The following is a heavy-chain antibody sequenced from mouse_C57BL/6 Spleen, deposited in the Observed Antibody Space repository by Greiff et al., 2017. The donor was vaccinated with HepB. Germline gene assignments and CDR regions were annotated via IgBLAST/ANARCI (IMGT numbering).Heavy chain of an antibody. J-gene: IGHJ2*01. V-gene: IGHV14-2*01. D-gene: IGHD2-1*01. CDR1: GFNIKDYY. CDR3: ARERTIYYGNFDY. CDR2: IDPEDGET. Sequence: VQLQQSGAELVKPGASVKLSCTASGFNIKDYYMHWVKQRTEQGLEWIGRIDPEDGETKYAPTFQGKATITADTSSNTAYLQLSSLTSEDTAVYYGARERTIYYGNFDYWGQGTTLTVSS.